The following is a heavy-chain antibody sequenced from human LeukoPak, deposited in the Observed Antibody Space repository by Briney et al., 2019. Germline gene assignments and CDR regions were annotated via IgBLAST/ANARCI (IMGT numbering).Heavy chain of an antibody. D-gene: IGHD1-26*01. Sequence: SETLSLTCTVSGGSISSSTHYWGWIRQPPGKGLEWIASIHYSGTTYYNPSLDSRISTSVDTSKSQFSLRLSSVTAADTAVFYCARDSAYSGTYTPDVFDVWGQGTMVTVSS. V-gene: IGHV4-39*07. J-gene: IGHJ3*01. CDR1: GGSISSSTHY. CDR3: ARDSAYSGTYTPDVFDV. CDR2: IHYSGTT.